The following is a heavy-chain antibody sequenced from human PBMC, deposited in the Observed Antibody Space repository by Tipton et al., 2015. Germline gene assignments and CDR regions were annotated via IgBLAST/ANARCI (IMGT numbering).Heavy chain of an antibody. D-gene: IGHD2-2*01. CDR1: GFTFSSYW. V-gene: IGHV3-74*01. J-gene: IGHJ6*02. Sequence: SLRLSCAASGFTFSSYWMHWVRQAPGKELVWVSRINNDGSSTNYADSVKGRFTISRDNAKNTLYLQMNSLRAEDTAVYYCARDRCSGTSCYYYYYYGMDVWGQGTTVTVSS. CDR2: INNDGSST. CDR3: ARDRCSGTSCYYYYYYGMDV.